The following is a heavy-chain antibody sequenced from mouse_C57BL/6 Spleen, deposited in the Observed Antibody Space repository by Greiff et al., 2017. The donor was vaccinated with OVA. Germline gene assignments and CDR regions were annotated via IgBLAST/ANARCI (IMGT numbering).Heavy chain of an antibody. CDR1: GSTFTSYW. Sequence: QQSCKASGSTFTSYWMQWVKQRPGQGLEWIGEIDPSDSYTNYNQKFKGKATLTVDTSSSTAYMQLSSLTSEDSAVYYCARGVVYYAMDYWGQGTSVTVSA. D-gene: IGHD1-1*01. CDR3: ARGVVYYAMDY. J-gene: IGHJ4*01. CDR2: IDPSDSYT. V-gene: IGHV1-50*01.